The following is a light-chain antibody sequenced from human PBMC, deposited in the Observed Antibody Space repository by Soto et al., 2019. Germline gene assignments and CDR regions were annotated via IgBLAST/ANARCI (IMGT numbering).Light chain of an antibody. J-gene: IGLJ3*02. CDR2: LND. V-gene: IGLV1-44*01. Sequence: QSVPTQPPSASGTPGQRVTISCSGSSSNIGINTVNWYQQFPGTAPKVLIYLNDQRPSGVPDRFSGSKSGTSASLAISGLQSEDEADYYCSVWDDSLNGVVFGGGTKVTVL. CDR3: SVWDDSLNGVV. CDR1: SSNIGINT.